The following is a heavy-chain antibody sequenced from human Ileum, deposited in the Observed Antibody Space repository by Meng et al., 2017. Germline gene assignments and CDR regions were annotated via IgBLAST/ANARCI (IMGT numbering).Heavy chain of an antibody. CDR3: ATYGSGFTPPLDP. J-gene: IGHJ5*02. CDR1: GGSISISNW. V-gene: IGHV4-4*02. D-gene: IGHD3-10*01. CDR2: IYHTGGT. Sequence: QVQLQESGPGLVKPSGTLPLTCAVSGGSISISNWWTWVRQPPGKGLEWFGEIYHTGGTNYNPSLKRRVTISVDKSKNQFSLEVTSVTAADTAVYYCATYGSGFTPPLDPWGQGILVTVSS.